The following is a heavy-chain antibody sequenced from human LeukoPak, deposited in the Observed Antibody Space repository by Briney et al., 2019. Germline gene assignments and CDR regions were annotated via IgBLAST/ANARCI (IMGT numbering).Heavy chain of an antibody. CDR2: ISSGSSTI. CDR3: ARGLVSAFDC. D-gene: IGHD2-8*01. CDR1: GFTFSSYE. J-gene: IGHJ4*02. V-gene: IGHV3-48*03. Sequence: GGSLRLSCVASGFTFSSYEMNWVRQAPGKGLEWVSYISSGSSTIYYADSVKGRFTISRDNAKNSLYLQMNSLRDEDTAVYYCARGLVSAFDCWGQGTLVNVSS.